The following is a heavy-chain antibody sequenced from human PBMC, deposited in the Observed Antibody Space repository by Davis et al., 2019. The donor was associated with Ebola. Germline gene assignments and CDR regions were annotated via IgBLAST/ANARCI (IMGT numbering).Heavy chain of an antibody. CDR2: ISPTGNT. D-gene: IGHD4-11*01. CDR3: ARTSQRLQFSVY. Sequence: SETLSLTCAVSGGSISGYYWNWVRQPAGKGLEWIGRISPTGNTNHNPSLKSRVSMSVDTSKNQFSLKLSSMTAADTAVYYCARTSQRLQFSVYWGQGTLVTVSS. J-gene: IGHJ4*02. CDR1: GGSISGYY. V-gene: IGHV4-4*07.